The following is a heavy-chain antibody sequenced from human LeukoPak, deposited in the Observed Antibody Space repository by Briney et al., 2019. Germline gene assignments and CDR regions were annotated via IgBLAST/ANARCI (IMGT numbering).Heavy chain of an antibody. V-gene: IGHV4-59*01. CDR2: IYYSGST. CDR1: GGSLSSYY. Sequence: SETLSLTCTVSGGSLSSYYWSWIRQPPGKGLEWIGYIYYSGSTNYNPSLKSRVTISVDTSKNQFSLKLSSVTAADTAVYYCARAPHRYYYIDYWGQGTLVTVSS. D-gene: IGHD3-10*01. J-gene: IGHJ4*02. CDR3: ARAPHRYYYIDY.